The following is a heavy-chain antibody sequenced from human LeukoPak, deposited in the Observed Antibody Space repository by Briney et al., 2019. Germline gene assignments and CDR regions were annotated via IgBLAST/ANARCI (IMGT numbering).Heavy chain of an antibody. CDR3: ARDGLGGRAMVTEPDY. CDR2: ISAYSGNT. D-gene: IGHD5-18*01. Sequence: ASVKVSCKAFGYTFTSYGISWVRQAPGQGLEWMGWISAYSGNTNYARKLQGRVTMTTDTSTSTAYMELRSLRSDDTAVYYCARDGLGGRAMVTEPDYWGQGTLVTVSS. J-gene: IGHJ4*02. CDR1: GYTFTSYG. V-gene: IGHV1-18*04.